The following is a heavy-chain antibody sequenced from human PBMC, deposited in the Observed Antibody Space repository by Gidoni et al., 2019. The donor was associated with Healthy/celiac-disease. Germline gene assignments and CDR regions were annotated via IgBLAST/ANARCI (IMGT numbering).Heavy chain of an antibody. CDR1: GFPFRSYA. J-gene: IGHJ6*02. D-gene: IGHD3-3*01. CDR2: ISGSGGST. CDR3: APARHLLRFLEWFGMDV. V-gene: IGHV3-23*01. Sequence: EVQLLESGGGLVQPGGSLRLSCSASGFPFRSYAMSWVRQAPGKGLEWVSAISGSGGSTYYADSVKGRFTISRDNSKNTLYLQMNSLRAEDTAVYYCAPARHLLRFLEWFGMDVWGQGTTVTVSS.